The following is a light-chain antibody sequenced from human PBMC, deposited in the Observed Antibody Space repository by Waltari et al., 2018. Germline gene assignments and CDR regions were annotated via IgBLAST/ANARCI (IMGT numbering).Light chain of an antibody. CDR2: GAS. V-gene: IGKV3D-15*01. Sequence: EIVMTQSPATLSVSPGDRATLSCRASQSVSSNLAWYQQKPGQAPRLLIYGASTRATGIPVRFSGTGSGTEFTLTISSLQSEDFAVYYCQQYNNWPPLFTFGPGTKVDMK. CDR3: QQYNNWPPLFT. J-gene: IGKJ3*01. CDR1: QSVSSN.